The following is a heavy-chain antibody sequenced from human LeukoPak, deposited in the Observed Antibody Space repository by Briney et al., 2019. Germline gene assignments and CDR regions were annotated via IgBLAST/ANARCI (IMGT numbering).Heavy chain of an antibody. J-gene: IGHJ6*02. D-gene: IGHD3-10*01. CDR1: GFTFSSYA. V-gene: IGHV1-3*01. CDR2: INAGNGNT. CDR3: ARDGRDGSGPF. Sequence: GGSLRLSCAASGFTFSSYAMHWVRQAPGQRLEWMGWINAGNGNTKYSQKFQGRVTITRDTSASTAYMELSSLRSEDTAVYYCARDGRDGSGPFWGQGTTVTVSS.